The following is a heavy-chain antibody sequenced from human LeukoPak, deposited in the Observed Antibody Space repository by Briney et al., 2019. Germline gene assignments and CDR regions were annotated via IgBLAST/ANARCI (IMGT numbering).Heavy chain of an antibody. CDR1: GFTFSTYW. CDR2: IKQDGSDK. CDR3: ARFRYSSSAFDY. J-gene: IGHJ4*02. Sequence: GGSLRLSCAASGFTFSTYWMTWVRQAPGKGLEWVANIKQDGSDKYYVDSVKGRFTISRDNAKNSLYLQMNSLRAEDTVVYCCARFRYSSSAFDYWGQGTLVTVSS. V-gene: IGHV3-7*01. D-gene: IGHD6-6*01.